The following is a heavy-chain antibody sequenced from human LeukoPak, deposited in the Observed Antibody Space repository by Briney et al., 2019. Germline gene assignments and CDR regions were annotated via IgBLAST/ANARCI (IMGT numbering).Heavy chain of an antibody. CDR1: GFIFSKYG. Sequence: GGSLRLSCAVSGFIFSKYGMHWVRQAPGKGLEWVTFIRYDGTNQFYADSVKGRFTISRDNSKNTLYLQMNSLRPEDTAVYFCAKDEFEDTSLVFDNRGQGTLVTVSS. CDR2: IRYDGTNQ. V-gene: IGHV3-30*02. J-gene: IGHJ4*02. CDR3: AKDEFEDTSLVFDN. D-gene: IGHD3-10*01.